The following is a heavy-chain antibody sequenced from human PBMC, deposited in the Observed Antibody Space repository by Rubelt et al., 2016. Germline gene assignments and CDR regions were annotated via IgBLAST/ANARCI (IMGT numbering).Heavy chain of an antibody. CDR2: VYYSGST. CDR3: ARRGRSGRLSAFDI. Sequence: QLQLQESGPGLVKPSETLSLTCTVSGGSISSSSYYWGWIRQPPGKGLEWIGYVYYSGSTNYNPSLKGRVTISVDTSKNQFSLKMSSVTAADTAVYYCARRGRSGRLSAFDIWGQGTMVTVSS. V-gene: IGHV4-61*05. J-gene: IGHJ3*02. D-gene: IGHD3-16*02. CDR1: GGSISSSSYY.